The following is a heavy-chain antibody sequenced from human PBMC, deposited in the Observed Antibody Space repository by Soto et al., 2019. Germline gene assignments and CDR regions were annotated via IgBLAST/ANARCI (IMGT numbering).Heavy chain of an antibody. D-gene: IGHD3-10*01. CDR2: INVYNGNT. Sequence: QVQLVQSGGEVKKPGASVKVSCKASGYTFTNYGISWVRQAPGQGLEWMGWINVYNGNTKYAQKVQGRVTMTTDTSTSKAYMELRRLRSDDTAVYYCARGVGSGSYYNQYNWFDPWGQGTLVTVSS. J-gene: IGHJ5*02. CDR1: GYTFTNYG. V-gene: IGHV1-18*01. CDR3: ARGVGSGSYYNQYNWFDP.